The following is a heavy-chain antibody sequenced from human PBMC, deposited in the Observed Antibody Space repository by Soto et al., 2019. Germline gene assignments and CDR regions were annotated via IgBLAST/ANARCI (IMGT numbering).Heavy chain of an antibody. Sequence: QVQLVQSGAEVRKPGASVKVSCKASGYTFTSFAINWVRQAPGQRLEWVGWINAGNGATTYSQNFQGRVTITRDTSASTASMELHSLRSEDTAVFYCARFCSSSLRYAALDYWGQGTLVTVSS. CDR3: ARFCSSSLRYAALDY. V-gene: IGHV1-3*01. CDR1: GYTFTSFA. J-gene: IGHJ4*02. CDR2: INAGNGAT. D-gene: IGHD2-2*01.